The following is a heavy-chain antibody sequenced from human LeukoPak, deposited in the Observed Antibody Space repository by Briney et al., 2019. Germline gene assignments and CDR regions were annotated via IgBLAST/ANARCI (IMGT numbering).Heavy chain of an antibody. CDR3: AGLKRDSSGYLFDY. CDR1: GRSISSYY. J-gene: IGHJ4*02. Sequence: SETLSLTCTVAGRSISSYYWSWIRQPPGEGLEWIGYIYYSGSTNYNPSLKCRLTISVDTSKNQFSLKLSSVTAADTAVYYCAGLKRDSSGYLFDYWGQGTLVTVSS. CDR2: IYYSGST. D-gene: IGHD3-22*01. V-gene: IGHV4-59*01.